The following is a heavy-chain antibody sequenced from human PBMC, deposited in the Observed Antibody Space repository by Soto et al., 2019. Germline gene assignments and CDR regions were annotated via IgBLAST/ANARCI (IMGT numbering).Heavy chain of an antibody. V-gene: IGHV4-59*01. Sequence: TSETLSLTCTVSGGSISSYYWSWIRQPPGKGLEWIGYIYYSGSTNYNPSLKSRVTISVDTSKNQFSLKLSSVTAADTAVYYCARDRRYNYYGMDVWGQGTTVTV. CDR3: ARDRRYNYYGMDV. CDR1: GGSISSYY. J-gene: IGHJ6*02. D-gene: IGHD3-16*02. CDR2: IYYSGST.